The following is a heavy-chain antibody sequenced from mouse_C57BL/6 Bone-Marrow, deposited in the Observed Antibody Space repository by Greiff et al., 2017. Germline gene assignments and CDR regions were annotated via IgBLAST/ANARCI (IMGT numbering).Heavy chain of an antibody. D-gene: IGHD2-1*01. CDR3: AYGNYEMDY. V-gene: IGHV1-76*01. CDR1: GYTFTDYY. J-gene: IGHJ4*01. Sequence: QVQLQQSGAELVRPGASVKLSCKASGYTFTDYYINWVKQRPGQGLEWIARIYPGSGNTYYNEKFKGKATLTAEKSSSTAYMQLSSLTSEDSAVYFCAYGNYEMDYWGQGTSVTVSS. CDR2: IYPGSGNT.